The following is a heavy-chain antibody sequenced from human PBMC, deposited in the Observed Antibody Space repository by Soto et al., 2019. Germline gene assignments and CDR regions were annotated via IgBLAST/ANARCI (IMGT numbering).Heavy chain of an antibody. CDR1: GFSLSTSGVG. CDR3: AHTGYDILTGYYKPFDY. CDR2: IYWDDDK. V-gene: IGHV2-5*02. D-gene: IGHD3-9*01. Sequence: QITLKESGPPLVKPTQTLTLTCTFSGFSLSTSGVGVGWIRQPPGKALEWLALIYWDDDKRYSPSLKSRLTITKDTSKNQVVLTMTNMDPVDTATYYCAHTGYDILTGYYKPFDYWGQGTLVTVSS. J-gene: IGHJ4*02.